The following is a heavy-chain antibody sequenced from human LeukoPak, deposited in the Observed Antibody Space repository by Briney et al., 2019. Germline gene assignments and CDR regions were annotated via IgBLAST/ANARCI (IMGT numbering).Heavy chain of an antibody. Sequence: ASVKVSCKTSGYTFSNYGISWVRQAPGQGLEWMGWIGRDGDDRKYAAKVQGRVTMTKNTSTSTAYMELRSLTSDDTAVYYCVRGMAVAGIYLYWGQGTLVTVSP. V-gene: IGHV1-18*01. J-gene: IGHJ4*01. CDR2: IGRDGDDR. D-gene: IGHD6-19*01. CDR3: VRGMAVAGIYLY. CDR1: GYTFSNYG.